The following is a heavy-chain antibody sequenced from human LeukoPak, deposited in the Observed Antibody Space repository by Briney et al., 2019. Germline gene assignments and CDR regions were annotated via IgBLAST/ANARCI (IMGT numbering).Heavy chain of an antibody. D-gene: IGHD3-16*01. CDR1: GFTFSNYG. CDR3: AKDFARAGGDYFDY. Sequence: PGTSLRLSCAASGFTFSNYGMHWVRQAPGKGLEWVALIWFDGSNQYYANSVKGRFTVSRDNSKNTLHLLMNSLRADDTAVYYCAKDFARAGGDYFDYWGQGTLVTVSS. V-gene: IGHV3-33*06. CDR2: IWFDGSNQ. J-gene: IGHJ4*02.